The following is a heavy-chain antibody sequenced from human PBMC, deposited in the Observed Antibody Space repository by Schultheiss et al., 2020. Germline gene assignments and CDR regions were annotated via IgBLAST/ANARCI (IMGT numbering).Heavy chain of an antibody. CDR3: ARGGASGSYYDNWFDP. D-gene: IGHD1-26*01. Sequence: ASVKVSCKASGYTFTSYDINWVRQATGQGLEWMGWMNPNSGNTGYAQKFQGRVTMTRNTSISTAYMELSSLRSEDTAVYYCARGGASGSYYDNWFDPWGQGTLVTVSS. J-gene: IGHJ5*02. CDR1: GYTFTSYD. V-gene: IGHV1-8*01. CDR2: MNPNSGNT.